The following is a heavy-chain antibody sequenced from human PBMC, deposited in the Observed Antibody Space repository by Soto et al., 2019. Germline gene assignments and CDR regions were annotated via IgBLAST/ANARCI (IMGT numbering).Heavy chain of an antibody. CDR3: ARDGSVGIETIYYYSGMDV. CDR2: IWYDGSNK. CDR1: GFTFSSYG. Sequence: GGSLRLSCAASGFTFSSYGMHWVRQAPGKGLEWVAVIWYDGSNKYYADSVKGRFTISRDNSKNTLYLQMNSLRAEDTAVYYCARDGSVGIETIYYYSGMDVWGQGATVTVYS. V-gene: IGHV3-33*01. D-gene: IGHD1-1*01. J-gene: IGHJ6*02.